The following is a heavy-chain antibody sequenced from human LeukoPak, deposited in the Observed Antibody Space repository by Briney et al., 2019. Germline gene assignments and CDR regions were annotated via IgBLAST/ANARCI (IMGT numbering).Heavy chain of an antibody. CDR2: ISDYNGNT. Sequence: ASVNDSCMASGYTFISYVISWVRQAPGKELAWMGWISDYNGNTNYAQKLQGRVTMTTDTSTSTAYMELRSLRSDDTAVYYCARIHSRIAAAGTGYFDYWGQGTLVTVSS. CDR3: ARIHSRIAAAGTGYFDY. V-gene: IGHV1-18*01. D-gene: IGHD6-13*01. CDR1: GYTFISYV. J-gene: IGHJ4*02.